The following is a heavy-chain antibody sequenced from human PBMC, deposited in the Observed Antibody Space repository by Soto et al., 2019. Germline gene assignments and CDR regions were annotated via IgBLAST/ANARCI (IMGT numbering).Heavy chain of an antibody. CDR2: IYHCGSN. CDR3: AGEGTDYDILTGSYDYYYGMDV. V-gene: IGHV4-4*02. CDR1: GGSISSSNW. D-gene: IGHD3-9*01. Sequence: QVQLQESGPGLVKPSGTLSLTCAVSGGSISSSNWWSWVRQPPGKGLEWIGEIYHCGSNNYNPSLKSRVTISVDQSKDQFSLKLSSVTAADTAVYYCAGEGTDYDILTGSYDYYYGMDVWCQGTTVTVSS. J-gene: IGHJ6*02.